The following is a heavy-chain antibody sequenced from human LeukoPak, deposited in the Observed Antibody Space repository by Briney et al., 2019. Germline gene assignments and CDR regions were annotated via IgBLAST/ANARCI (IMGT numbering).Heavy chain of an antibody. CDR3: AKDPPLAGANWFDP. Sequence: GGSLRLSCAASGFTVSSNYMSWVRQAPGKGLEWVSVIYSGGSTYYADSVKGRFTISRDNSKNTLYLQMNSLRAEDTAVYYCAKDPPLAGANWFDPWGQGTLVTVSS. CDR2: IYSGGST. CDR1: GFTVSSNY. J-gene: IGHJ5*02. V-gene: IGHV3-53*01. D-gene: IGHD6-19*01.